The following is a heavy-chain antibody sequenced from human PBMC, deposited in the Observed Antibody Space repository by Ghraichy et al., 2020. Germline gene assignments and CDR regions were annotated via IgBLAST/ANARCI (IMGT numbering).Heavy chain of an antibody. CDR3: ARALQSQGRYFDL. CDR1: GGSISSGYY. V-gene: IGHV4-31*03. CDR2: IYYSGST. Sequence: TLSLTCTVSGGSISSGYYWSWIRQHPGKGLEWIGYIYYSGSTYYNPSLKSRATISVDTSKKQFSLKLSSVTAADTAVYFCARALQSQGRYFDLWGRGSLVTVSS. J-gene: IGHJ2*01.